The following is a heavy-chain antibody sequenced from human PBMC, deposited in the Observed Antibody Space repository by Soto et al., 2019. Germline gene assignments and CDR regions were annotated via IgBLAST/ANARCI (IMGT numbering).Heavy chain of an antibody. Sequence: PGGSLRLSCVASGFTFRTYAMSWARQAPGKGLDWVSTISGSGGRTYYADSAKGRFTISRDNSKNTLYLEMNSLRDEDTAVYYCAKEADIVVVPAAIDYWGQGTLVTVSS. V-gene: IGHV3-23*01. CDR1: GFTFRTYA. J-gene: IGHJ4*02. CDR2: ISGSGGRT. D-gene: IGHD2-2*01. CDR3: AKEADIVVVPAAIDY.